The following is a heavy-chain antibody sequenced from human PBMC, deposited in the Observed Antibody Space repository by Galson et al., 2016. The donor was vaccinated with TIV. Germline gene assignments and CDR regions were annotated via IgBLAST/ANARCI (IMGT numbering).Heavy chain of an antibody. CDR2: ISVYNGNT. D-gene: IGHD6-25*01. CDR1: GYIFNNFG. CDR3: ARDTPSLLEAATMDY. Sequence: SVKVSCKASGYIFNNFGVSWVRQAPGQGLEWMAWISVYNGNTNYAQSLQGRVTLTTDTSTSTAYMELRSLRSDDTAVYYCARDTPSLLEAATMDYWGQGTLVTVSS. J-gene: IGHJ4*02. V-gene: IGHV1-18*01.